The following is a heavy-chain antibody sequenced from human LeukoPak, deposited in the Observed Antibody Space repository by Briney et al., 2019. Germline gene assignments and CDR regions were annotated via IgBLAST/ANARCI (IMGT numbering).Heavy chain of an antibody. CDR1: GGSISSSNW. CDR3: ASRAGRTYRPAYCGGDCYPQDFHH. Sequence: PSETLSLTCAVSGGSISSSNWWSWVRQPPGKGLEWIGEIYHSGSTNYNPSLKSRVTISVDKSKNQFSLKLSSVTAADTAVYYCASRAGRTYRPAYCGGDCYPQDFHHWGQGTLVTVSS. D-gene: IGHD2-21*02. J-gene: IGHJ1*01. V-gene: IGHV4-4*02. CDR2: IYHSGST.